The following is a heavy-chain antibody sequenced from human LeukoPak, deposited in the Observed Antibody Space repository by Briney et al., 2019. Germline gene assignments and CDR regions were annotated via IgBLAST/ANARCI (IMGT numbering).Heavy chain of an antibody. D-gene: IGHD3-16*01. Sequence: PGGSLRLSCAASGFTFSAYSMNWVRQAPGKGLEWVSYISASSGTIYYADSVKGRFTISRDNAKNSLYLQMNSLRGDDTAVYYCARRSEFGVLYYMDVWGKGPRSPSP. J-gene: IGHJ6*03. CDR3: ARRSEFGVLYYMDV. CDR1: GFTFSAYS. V-gene: IGHV3-48*01. CDR2: ISASSGTI.